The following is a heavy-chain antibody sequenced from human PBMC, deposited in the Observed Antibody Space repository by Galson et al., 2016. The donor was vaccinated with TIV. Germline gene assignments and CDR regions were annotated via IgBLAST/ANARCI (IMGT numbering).Heavy chain of an antibody. Sequence: QSGAEVKKPGESLRISCKGSGYRFTSYWINWVRQMPGKGLEWMGRIDPTDSYTNYSPSFQGHVTISADKSSTTAYLQWSSLKASDTAIYYCARGVSSESAWIGPGGPGTPVTVSS. CDR3: ARGVSSESAWIGP. J-gene: IGHJ5*02. CDR2: IDPTDSYT. V-gene: IGHV5-10-1*01. D-gene: IGHD5/OR15-5a*01. CDR1: GYRFTSYW.